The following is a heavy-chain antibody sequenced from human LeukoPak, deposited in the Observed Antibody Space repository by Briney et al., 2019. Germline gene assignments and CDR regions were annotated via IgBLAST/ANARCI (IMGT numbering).Heavy chain of an antibody. CDR1: GFIFSSYA. CDR3: AKSPRITIFGVVLDDAFDI. J-gene: IGHJ3*02. V-gene: IGHV3-23*01. D-gene: IGHD3-3*01. CDR2: ISGSGGST. Sequence: GGCLRLSCAASGFIFSSYAMSWVRQAPGKGLEWVSAISGSGGSTYYADSVKGRFTISRDNSKNTLYLQMNSLRAEDTAVYYCAKSPRITIFGVVLDDAFDIWGQGTMVTVSS.